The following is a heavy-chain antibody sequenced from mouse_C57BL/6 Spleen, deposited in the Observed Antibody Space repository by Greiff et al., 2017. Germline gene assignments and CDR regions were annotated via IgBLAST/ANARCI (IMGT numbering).Heavy chain of an antibody. V-gene: IGHV3-6*01. CDR2: ISYDGSN. J-gene: IGHJ2*01. Sequence: EVKLQESGPGLVKPSQSLSLTCSVTGYSITSGYYWNWIRQFPGNKLEWMGYISYDGSNNYNPSLKNRISITRDTSKNQFFLKLNSVTTEDTATYYCARVSYSNYFDYWGQGTTLTVSS. CDR1: GYSITSGYY. CDR3: ARVSYSNYFDY. D-gene: IGHD2-5*01.